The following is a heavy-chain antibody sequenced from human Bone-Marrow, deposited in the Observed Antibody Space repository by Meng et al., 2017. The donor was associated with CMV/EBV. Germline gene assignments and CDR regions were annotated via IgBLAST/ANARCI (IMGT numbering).Heavy chain of an antibody. CDR2: IRYDGSNK. CDR3: ARVDY. CDR1: GFTFSSYS. J-gene: IGHJ4*02. V-gene: IGHV3-30*02. Sequence: GGSLRLSCAASGFTFSSYSMNWVRQAPGKGLEWMAFIRYDGSNKFYADSVKGRFTISRDNSKNTLYLQMNSLRPEDTAVYYCARVDYWGQGTLVTFSS.